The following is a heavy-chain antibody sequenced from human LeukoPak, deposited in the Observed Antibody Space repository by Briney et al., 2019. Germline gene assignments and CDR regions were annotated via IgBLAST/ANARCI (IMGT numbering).Heavy chain of an antibody. Sequence: GGSLRLSCAASGFTFDDYGMSWVRQAPGKGLEWVSGINWNGGSTGYADSVKGRFTISRDNAKNSLYLQMNSLKAEDTALYYCARGTLKAAATDFDYWGQGTLVTVSS. V-gene: IGHV3-20*04. CDR2: INWNGGST. D-gene: IGHD6-13*01. CDR3: ARGTLKAAATDFDY. CDR1: GFTFDDYG. J-gene: IGHJ4*02.